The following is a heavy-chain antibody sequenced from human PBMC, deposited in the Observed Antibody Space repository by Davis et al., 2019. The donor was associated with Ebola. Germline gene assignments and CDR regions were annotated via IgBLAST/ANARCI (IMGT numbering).Heavy chain of an antibody. J-gene: IGHJ4*02. CDR2: INPNSGGA. D-gene: IGHD6-19*01. Sequence: ASVKVSCKASGYTFTGYYIHWVRQAPGQGLEWMGWINPNSGGANYAQKFQGRVTMTRDTSTNTVYMELSSLRSDDTAMFYCAREIAVAGTTFDNWGQGALVTVSS. V-gene: IGHV1-2*02. CDR1: GYTFTGYY. CDR3: AREIAVAGTTFDN.